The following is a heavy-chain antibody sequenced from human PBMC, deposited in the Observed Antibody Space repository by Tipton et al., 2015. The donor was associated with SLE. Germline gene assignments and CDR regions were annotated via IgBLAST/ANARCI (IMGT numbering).Heavy chain of an antibody. CDR1: GFTFSSYW. Sequence: SLRLSCAASGFTFSSYWMHWVRQAPGKGLVWVSRINSDGSSTSYADSVKGRFTISRDNAKNTLYLQMNSLRAEDTAVYYCAKGVFLSSSWYYFDYWGQGTLVTVSS. CDR2: INSDGSST. CDR3: AKGVFLSSSWYYFDY. V-gene: IGHV3-74*01. J-gene: IGHJ4*02. D-gene: IGHD6-13*01.